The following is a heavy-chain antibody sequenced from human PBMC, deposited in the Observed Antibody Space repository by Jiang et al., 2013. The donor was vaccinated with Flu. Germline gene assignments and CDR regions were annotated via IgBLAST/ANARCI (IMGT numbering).Heavy chain of an antibody. J-gene: IGHJ6*04. D-gene: IGHD2-15*01. V-gene: IGHV3-30*07. CDR1: GFTFSSYA. CDR3: ARSPQCGSCYGYYYYGMDV. CDR2: ISYDGSNK. Sequence: QLLESGGGVVQPGRSLRLSCAASGFTFSSYAMHWVRQAPGKGLEWVAVISYDGSNKYYADSVKGRFTISRDNAKNSLYLQMNSLRAEDTAVYYCARSPQCGSCYGYYYYGMDVWGKGTTVTVSS.